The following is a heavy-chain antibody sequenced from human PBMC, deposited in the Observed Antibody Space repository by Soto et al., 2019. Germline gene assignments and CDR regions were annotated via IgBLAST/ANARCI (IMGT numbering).Heavy chain of an antibody. CDR1: GGSFSGYY. D-gene: IGHD6-13*01. CDR3: ARGNQLAAAGYHFDY. J-gene: IGHJ4*02. Sequence: PETLSLTYAVYGGSFSGYYWSWIRQPPGKGLEWIGEINHSGSTNYNPSLKSRVTISVDTSKNQFSLKLSSVTAADTAVYYCARGNQLAAAGYHFDYWGQGTLVTVSS. CDR2: INHSGST. V-gene: IGHV4-34*01.